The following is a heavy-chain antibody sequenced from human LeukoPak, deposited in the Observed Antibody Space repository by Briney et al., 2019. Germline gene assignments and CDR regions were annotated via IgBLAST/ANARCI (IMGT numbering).Heavy chain of an antibody. CDR1: GYTFTSYA. Sequence: ASVKVSCKASGYTFTSYAMHWVRQAPGQRLEWMGWINAGNGNTKYSQKFQGRVTMTRNTSISTAYMELSSLRSEDTAVYYCAGGRGTQRNWFDPWGQGTLVTVSS. J-gene: IGHJ5*02. V-gene: IGHV1-3*01. CDR3: AGGRGTQRNWFDP. D-gene: IGHD1-1*01. CDR2: INAGNGNT.